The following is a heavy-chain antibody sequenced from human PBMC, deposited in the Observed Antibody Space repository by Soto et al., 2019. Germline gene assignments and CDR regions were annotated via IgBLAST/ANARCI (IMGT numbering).Heavy chain of an antibody. CDR1: GGTFSSYA. V-gene: IGHV1-69*01. Sequence: QVQLVQSGAEVKKPGSSVKVSCKAPGGTFSSYAISWVRQAPGQGLEWMGGIIPIFGTANYAQKFQGRVTITADESTSTGYMELSSLRSEDTAVYYCARSQGGSSSLDIYYYDDYGMDVWGQGTTVTVSS. J-gene: IGHJ6*02. CDR2: IIPIFGTA. D-gene: IGHD2-15*01. CDR3: ARSQGGSSSLDIYYYDDYGMDV.